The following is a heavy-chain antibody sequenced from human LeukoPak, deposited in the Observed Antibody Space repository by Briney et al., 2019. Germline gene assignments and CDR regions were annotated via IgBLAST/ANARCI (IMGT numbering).Heavy chain of an antibody. CDR3: ARGDSSGWSGPGDY. J-gene: IGHJ4*02. Sequence: ASVKVSCKASGYSFNKYAINWVRQAPGQGLEWMGWINTNTGNPTYAQGFTGRFVFSLDTSVSTAYLQISTLRSEDTAVFYCARGDSSGWSGPGDYWGQGTLVTVSS. D-gene: IGHD6-19*01. CDR2: INTNTGNP. CDR1: GYSFNKYA. V-gene: IGHV7-4-1*02.